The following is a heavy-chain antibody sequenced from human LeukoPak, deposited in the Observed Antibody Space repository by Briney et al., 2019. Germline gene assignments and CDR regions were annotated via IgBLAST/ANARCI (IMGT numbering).Heavy chain of an antibody. CDR1: GGSISSGGYY. V-gene: IGHV4-31*03. CDR2: IYNSGST. J-gene: IGHJ4*02. CDR3: ARGFCTNGVCSSDYFDY. D-gene: IGHD2-8*01. Sequence: PSETLSLTCTGSGGSISSGGYYWNWLRQHPGKGLEWIGYIYNSGSTYYNPSLKSRCTISVDTSKNQLSLRLSSVTAADTAVYYCARGFCTNGVCSSDYFDYWGQGTLVTVSS.